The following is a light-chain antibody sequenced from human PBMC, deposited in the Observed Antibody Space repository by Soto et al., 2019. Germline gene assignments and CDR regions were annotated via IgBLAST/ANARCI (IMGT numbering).Light chain of an antibody. CDR1: QSVSSY. Sequence: EIVLTQSPATLSLSPGERATLSCRASQSVSSYLAWYQQKPGQAPRLLIYDASNRATGIPARFSGSGSGKDFTLTISSLETEDFAVYYCQQRSNWSLFTFGPGTKVDIK. CDR3: QQRSNWSLFT. CDR2: DAS. J-gene: IGKJ3*01. V-gene: IGKV3-11*01.